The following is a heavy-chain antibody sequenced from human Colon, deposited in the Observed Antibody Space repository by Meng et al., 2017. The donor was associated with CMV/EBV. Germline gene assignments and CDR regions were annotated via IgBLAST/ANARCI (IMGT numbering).Heavy chain of an antibody. V-gene: IGHV1-18*01. CDR3: ARDPRPDADYLDY. D-gene: IGHD3-10*01. Sequence: NVADYTFVRDNINWVRQAPGQGLEWMGWISASKANTKYAQKFHDRLTMTTDTSTHTVYMELRSLTSDDTAVYFCARDPRPDADYLDYWGQGTLVTVSS. CDR2: ISASKANT. CDR1: DYTFVRDN. J-gene: IGHJ4*02.